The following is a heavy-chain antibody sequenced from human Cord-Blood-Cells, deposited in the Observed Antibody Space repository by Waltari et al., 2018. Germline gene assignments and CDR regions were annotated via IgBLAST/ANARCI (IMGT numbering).Heavy chain of an antibody. CDR1: GYTFTGYY. CDR2: INPNSGGT. CDR3: AREGYCTGGVCYDAFDI. J-gene: IGHJ3*02. D-gene: IGHD2-8*02. V-gene: IGHV1-2*06. Sequence: QVQLVQSGAEVKKPGASVKVSCKASGYTFTGYYMHWVRQAPGQGLAWMGRINPNSGGTNYAQKFQGRVTMTRDTSISTAYMELSRLRSDDTAVYYCAREGYCTGGVCYDAFDIWGQGTMVTVSS.